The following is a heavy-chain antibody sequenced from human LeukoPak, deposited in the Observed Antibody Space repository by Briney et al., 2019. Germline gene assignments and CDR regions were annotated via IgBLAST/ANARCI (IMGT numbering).Heavy chain of an antibody. Sequence: GGSLRLSCAASGFTFSSYAMSWVRQAPGKGLEWVSAISGSGGSTYYADSVKGRFTISRDNSKNTLYLQMNSLRAEDTAVYYCAKDLRWLVNYYYGMDVWGQGTTVTVSS. CDR3: AKDLRWLVNYYYGMDV. CDR2: ISGSGGST. J-gene: IGHJ6*02. CDR1: GFTFSSYA. V-gene: IGHV3-23*01. D-gene: IGHD6-19*01.